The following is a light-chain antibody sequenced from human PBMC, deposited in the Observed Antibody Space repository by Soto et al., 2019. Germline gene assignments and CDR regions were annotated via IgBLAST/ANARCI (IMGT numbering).Light chain of an antibody. CDR3: MQGTHWPWT. J-gene: IGKJ1*01. CDR1: QGLVYRDGDTY. V-gene: IGKV2-30*01. Sequence: DVVMTQSPLSLPVTLGQPASISCRSSQGLVYRDGDTYLNWFQQRPGQSPRRLLYKVSNRDSGVPDRFSGSGSGTDFTLKISRVEAEDVGLYYCMQGTHWPWTFGQGTKVEIK. CDR2: KVS.